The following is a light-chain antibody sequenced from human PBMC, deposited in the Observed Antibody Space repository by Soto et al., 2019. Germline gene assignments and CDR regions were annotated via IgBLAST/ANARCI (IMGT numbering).Light chain of an antibody. CDR3: TSFTGSSTLEKV. CDR2: DGS. Sequence: QSALTQPASVTASPGQSITISCTRTTSDVGGYIFISWYQQLPGKAPKLMIYDGSNRPSGVSDRFSGSRSGNTASLTISGLQAEDEADYYCTSFTGSSTLEKVFGGGTKVTVL. J-gene: IGLJ2*01. V-gene: IGLV2-14*01. CDR1: TSDVGGYIF.